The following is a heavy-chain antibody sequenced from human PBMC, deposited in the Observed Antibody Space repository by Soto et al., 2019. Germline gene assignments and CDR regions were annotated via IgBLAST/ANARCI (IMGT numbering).Heavy chain of an antibody. CDR3: AKDPVFFHSGSLYYYFDN. CDR1: GFTFSNFA. J-gene: IGHJ4*01. Sequence: EVQLLXSGGDLVQPGGSLRLSCVVSGFTFSNFAMSWVRQAPGKGPEWVAAIGGSGGYIFYADSVKGRXXXXXXXXXXXXXXXXXXXXXXXXXXYXXAKDPVFFHSGSLYYYFDNWG. CDR2: IGGSGGYI. D-gene: IGHD6-13*01. V-gene: IGHV3-23*01.